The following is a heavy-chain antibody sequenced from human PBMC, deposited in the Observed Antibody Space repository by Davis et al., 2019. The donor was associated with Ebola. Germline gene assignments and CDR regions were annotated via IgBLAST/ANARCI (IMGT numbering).Heavy chain of an antibody. CDR1: GYTFTSYY. J-gene: IGHJ2*01. CDR3: ARERINYDILTGYYNRYFDL. D-gene: IGHD3-9*01. V-gene: IGHV1-46*01. Sequence: ASVKVSCKASGYTFTSYYMHWVRQAPGQGLEWMGIINPSGGSTSYVQKFQGRVTMTRNTSISTAYMELSSLRSEDTAVYYCARERINYDILTGYYNRYFDLWGRGTLVTVSS. CDR2: INPSGGST.